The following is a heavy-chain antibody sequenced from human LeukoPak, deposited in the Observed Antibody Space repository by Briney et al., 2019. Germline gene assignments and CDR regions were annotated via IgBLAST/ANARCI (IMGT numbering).Heavy chain of an antibody. CDR2: ISERGGSI. D-gene: IGHD3-10*01. Sequence: GGSLRLSCVVSGMSLTNYGMTWVRQAPGKGLEWVSYISERGGSITYANSVKGRFTISRDTSLNTLYLQMNNLRAEDTAVYFCAKRGVVIRGILVIGYHQEAYHYDFWGQGVLVTVSS. CDR3: AKRGVVIRGILVIGYHQEAYHYDF. V-gene: IGHV3-23*01. CDR1: GMSLTNYG. J-gene: IGHJ4*02.